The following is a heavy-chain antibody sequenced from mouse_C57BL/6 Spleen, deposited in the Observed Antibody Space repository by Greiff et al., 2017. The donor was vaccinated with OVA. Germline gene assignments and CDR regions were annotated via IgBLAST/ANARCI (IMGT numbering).Heavy chain of an antibody. CDR1: GFTFSSYA. V-gene: IGHV5-9-1*02. Sequence: EVQGVESGEGLVKPGGSLKLSCAASGFTFSSYAMSWVRQTPEKRLEWVAYISRGGDYTYYADTVKGRFTISRDKAKNTLYLQMSSLKSEDTAMYYCTRGGYEYYFDYWGQGTPLTVSS. J-gene: IGHJ2*01. CDR3: TRGGYEYYFDY. D-gene: IGHD3-1*01. CDR2: ISRGGDYT.